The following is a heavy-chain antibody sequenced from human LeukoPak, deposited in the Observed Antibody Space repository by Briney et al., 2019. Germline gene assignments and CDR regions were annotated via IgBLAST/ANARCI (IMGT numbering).Heavy chain of an antibody. CDR1: GFTFSSYW. Sequence: GGSLRLSCAASGFTFSSYWRHWVRQTPGKELVWVSRIKGDGSDTFYADSVDGRFTISRDNSKNTLYLQTRSLGVDGTAVYSFASASTTVPNLLDYWGQGALVSVSS. J-gene: IGHJ4*02. V-gene: IGHV3-74*01. CDR2: IKGDGSDT. CDR3: ASASTTVPNLLDY. D-gene: IGHD4-17*01.